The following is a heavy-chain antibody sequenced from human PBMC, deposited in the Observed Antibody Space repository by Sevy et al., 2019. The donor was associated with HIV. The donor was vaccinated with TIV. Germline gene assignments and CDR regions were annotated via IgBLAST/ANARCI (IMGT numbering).Heavy chain of an antibody. V-gene: IGHV3-30*04. Sequence: AGGSLRLSCAASGFTFSSYAMHWVRQAPGKGLEWVAVISYDGSNKYYADSVKGRFTISRDNSKNTLYLQMNSLRAEDTAVYYCARTQIGYCSGGSCYSDAFDIWGQGTMVTVSS. D-gene: IGHD2-15*01. J-gene: IGHJ3*02. CDR2: ISYDGSNK. CDR3: ARTQIGYCSGGSCYSDAFDI. CDR1: GFTFSSYA.